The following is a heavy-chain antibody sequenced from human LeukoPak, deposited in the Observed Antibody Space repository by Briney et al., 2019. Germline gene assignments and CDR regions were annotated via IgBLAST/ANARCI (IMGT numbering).Heavy chain of an antibody. D-gene: IGHD5-18*01. V-gene: IGHV3-30*04. CDR2: ISYDGSNK. CDR3: ARGPWLVSDITSFDY. CDR1: GFTFSSYA. J-gene: IGHJ4*02. Sequence: GGSLRLSCAASGFTFSSYAMHWVRQAPGKGLEWVAVISYDGSNKYYADSVKGRFTISRDNSKNTLYLQMNSLRHEDTAVYYCARGPWLVSDITSFDYWGQGTLVTVSS.